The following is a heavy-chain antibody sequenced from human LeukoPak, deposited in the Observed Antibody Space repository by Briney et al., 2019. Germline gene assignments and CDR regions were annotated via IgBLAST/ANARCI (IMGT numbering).Heavy chain of an antibody. V-gene: IGHV3-74*01. D-gene: IGHD3-10*01. CDR1: GFTFSSYW. J-gene: IGHJ6*02. CDR2: INSDGSST. CDR3: ARVGGSGSYYYYYYGMDV. Sequence: GGSLRLSCAASGFTFSSYWMHWVRQAPGKGLVWVSRINSDGSSTSYADSVKGRFTISRDNAKNTLYLQMNSLRAEDTAVYYCARVGGSGSYYYYYYGMDVWGQGTTVTVSS.